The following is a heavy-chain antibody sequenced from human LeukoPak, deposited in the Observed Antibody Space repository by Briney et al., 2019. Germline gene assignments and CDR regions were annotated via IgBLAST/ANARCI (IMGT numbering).Heavy chain of an antibody. CDR2: VSSRSSHI. CDR3: ARAYTEDGGQRFDH. Sequence: PGGSLTLSCAVCGFTFSSYTLNWVRQAPGQGLEWVSSVSSRSSHIYYADSVKGRFTISRDNAKNSLYLQMNSLRAEDTAVYYCARAYTEDGGQRFDHWGQGTLVTVSS. CDR1: GFTFSSYT. V-gene: IGHV3-21*01. J-gene: IGHJ4*02. D-gene: IGHD3-16*01.